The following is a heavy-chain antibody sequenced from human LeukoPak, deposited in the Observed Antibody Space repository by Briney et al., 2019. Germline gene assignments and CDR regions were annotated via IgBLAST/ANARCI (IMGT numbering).Heavy chain of an antibody. V-gene: IGHV4-34*01. J-gene: IGHJ5*02. D-gene: IGHD5-18*01. CDR1: GGSFSGYY. Sequence: SETLSLTCAVYGGSFSGYYWSWIRQPPGKGLEWIGEINHSGSTNYNPSPKSRVTISVDTSKNQFSLKLSSVTAADTAVYYCARDGYSYGYWYPQDTRLNWFDPWGQGTLVTVSS. CDR3: ARDGYSYGYWYPQDTRLNWFDP. CDR2: INHSGST.